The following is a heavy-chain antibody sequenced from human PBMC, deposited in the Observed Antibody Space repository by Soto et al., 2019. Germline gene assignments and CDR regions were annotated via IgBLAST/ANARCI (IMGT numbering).Heavy chain of an antibody. D-gene: IGHD3-9*01. J-gene: IGHJ4*02. CDR1: GFTFSSYG. Sequence: QVQLVESGGGVVQPGRSLRLSCAASGFTFSSYGMHWVRQAPGKGLVRVAVISYDRSNKYYADSVKGRFTISRDNSKNTLYLQMNSLRAEDTAVYYCAKVGHALRYFDWLPVDYWGQGTLVTVSS. CDR2: ISYDRSNK. CDR3: AKVGHALRYFDWLPVDY. V-gene: IGHV3-30*18.